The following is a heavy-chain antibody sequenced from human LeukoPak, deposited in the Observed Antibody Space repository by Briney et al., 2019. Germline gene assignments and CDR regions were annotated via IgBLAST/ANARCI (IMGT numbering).Heavy chain of an antibody. Sequence: GGCLGLSRAASRFTFSSYSMNWVRQAPGKGREGGSSISSNSSYIYYADALKGRYTISRDNAKNSLYLAMNSLRAEDTAVYYCARDESPWYAFDIWRRGTMVTVRS. D-gene: IGHD2-8*02. J-gene: IGHJ3*02. CDR2: ISSNSSYI. CDR3: ARDESPWYAFDI. CDR1: RFTFSSYS. V-gene: IGHV3-21*01.